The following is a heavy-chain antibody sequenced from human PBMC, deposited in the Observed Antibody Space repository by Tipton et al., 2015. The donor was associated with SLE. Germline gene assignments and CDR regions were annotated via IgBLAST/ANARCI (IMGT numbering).Heavy chain of an antibody. V-gene: IGHV4-59*08. CDR2: IYYSGST. Sequence: PGLVKPSETLSLTCTVSGGSISSYYWSWIRQPPGKGLEWIGYIYYSGSTNYNPSLKSRVTISVDTSKNQFSLKLSSVTAADTAVYYCARRGSGWYGDYFDYWGQGTLVTVSS. CDR1: GGSISSYY. D-gene: IGHD6-19*01. J-gene: IGHJ4*02. CDR3: ARRGSGWYGDYFDY.